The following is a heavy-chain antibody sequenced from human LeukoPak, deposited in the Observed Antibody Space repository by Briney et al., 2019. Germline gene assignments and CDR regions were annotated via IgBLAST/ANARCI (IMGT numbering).Heavy chain of an antibody. Sequence: GGSLRLSCAASGFTFSSYAMSWVRQAPGKGLEWVSAISGSGGSTYYADSVKGRFTISRDNSKNTLYLQMNSLRAEDTAVYYCARHLLDYDSSGYDNYGNSYYFDYWGQGTLVTVSS. J-gene: IGHJ4*02. CDR2: ISGSGGST. CDR1: GFTFSSYA. V-gene: IGHV3-23*01. CDR3: ARHLLDYDSSGYDNYGNSYYFDY. D-gene: IGHD3-22*01.